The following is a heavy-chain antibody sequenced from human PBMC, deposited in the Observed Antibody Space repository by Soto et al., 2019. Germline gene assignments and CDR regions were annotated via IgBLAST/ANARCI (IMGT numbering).Heavy chain of an antibody. Sequence: EVHLVESGGGLVQSGGSLRLSCAASGFTFSNHWMTWVRQAPGKGLEWVASVKQDGSEIYYGDSVKGRFTISRDNAKNSLFLQLNSLRAEDTAMYYCARDSGISSGWYYCDSLGQGTLVTVSS. D-gene: IGHD6-19*01. CDR3: ARDSGISSGWYYCDS. CDR2: VKQDGSEI. V-gene: IGHV3-7*05. J-gene: IGHJ4*02. CDR1: GFTFSNHW.